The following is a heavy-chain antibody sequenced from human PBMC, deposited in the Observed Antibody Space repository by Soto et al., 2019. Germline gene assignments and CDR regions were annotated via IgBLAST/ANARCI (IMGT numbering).Heavy chain of an antibody. Sequence: QVQLQESGPGLVKPSQTLSLTCTVSGGSISSTNYFWSWVRQPPGKGLEWIGYILYSGSAYYNPSLKSRVTISVDTSKNQFFLKLNSVTAADTAVYFCAREVIAATPGGDAFDLWGQGTMLTVSS. CDR1: GGSISSTNYF. CDR2: ILYSGSA. CDR3: AREVIAATPGGDAFDL. J-gene: IGHJ3*01. V-gene: IGHV4-30-4*01. D-gene: IGHD2-15*01.